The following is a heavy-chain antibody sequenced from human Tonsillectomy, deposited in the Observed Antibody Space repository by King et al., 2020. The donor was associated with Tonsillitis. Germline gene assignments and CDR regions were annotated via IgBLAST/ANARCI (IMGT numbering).Heavy chain of an antibody. CDR3: AREPYYYDSSGYWNWFDP. Sequence: VQLQESGPGLVKPSETLSLTCAVSGYSISCGYYWGWIRQPPGKGLEWIGSIYHSGSTYYNPSLKSRVTISVDTSKNQFSLKLSSVTAADTAVYYCAREPYYYDSSGYWNWFDPWGQGTLVTVSS. V-gene: IGHV4-38-2*02. J-gene: IGHJ5*02. D-gene: IGHD3-22*01. CDR2: IYHSGST. CDR1: GYSISCGYY.